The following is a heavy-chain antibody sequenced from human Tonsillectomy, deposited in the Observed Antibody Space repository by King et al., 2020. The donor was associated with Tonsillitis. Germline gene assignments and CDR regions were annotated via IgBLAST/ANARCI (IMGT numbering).Heavy chain of an antibody. CDR2: ISYDGSNK. CDR3: AREGVVVPPAVYGMDV. J-gene: IGHJ6*02. CDR1: GFTFSSYA. Sequence: HVQLVESGGGVVQPGRSLRLSCAASGFTFSSYAMHWVRQAPGKGLEWVAVISYDGSNKYYADSVKGRFTISRDNSKNTLYLQMNSLRAEDTAVYYCAREGVVVPPAVYGMDVWGQGTTVTVSS. V-gene: IGHV3-30-3*01. D-gene: IGHD2-2*01.